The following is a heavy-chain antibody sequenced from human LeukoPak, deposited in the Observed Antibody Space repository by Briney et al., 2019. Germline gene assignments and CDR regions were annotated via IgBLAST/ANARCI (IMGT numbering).Heavy chain of an antibody. CDR2: ISWNSGSI. CDR3: AKAHLGYGDYAYYFDY. V-gene: IGHV3-9*01. CDR1: GFTFDDYA. Sequence: GGSLRLSCAASGFTFDDYAMHWVRQAPGKGLEWVSGISWNSGSIGYADSVKGRSTISRDNAKNSLYLQMNSLRAEDTALYYCAKAHLGYGDYAYYFDYWGQGTLVTVSS. J-gene: IGHJ4*02. D-gene: IGHD4-17*01.